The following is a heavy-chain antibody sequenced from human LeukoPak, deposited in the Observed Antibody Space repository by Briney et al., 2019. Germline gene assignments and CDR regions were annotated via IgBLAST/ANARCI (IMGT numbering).Heavy chain of an antibody. CDR2: ISTYNGNT. J-gene: IGHJ4*02. V-gene: IGHV1-8*02. CDR1: GYTFTIYG. CDR3: ARDGSGS. D-gene: IGHD3-10*01. Sequence: ASVTVSCKASGYTFTIYGITWVRQAPGQGLEWMGWISTYNGNTGYAQKFQGRVTMTRNTSISTAYMELSSLRSEDTAVYYCARDGSGSWGQGTLVTVSS.